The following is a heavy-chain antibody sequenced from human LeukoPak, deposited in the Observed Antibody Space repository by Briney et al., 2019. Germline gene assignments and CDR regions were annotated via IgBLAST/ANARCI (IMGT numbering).Heavy chain of an antibody. J-gene: IGHJ5*02. Sequence: ASVKVSCKASRDTFTSYVINWVRQAPGQGLEWMGWMNPISGNTGYAQKFQGRVTMTRNTSISTAYMELSSLRSEDTAVYYCARVTSGWYNLFDPWGQGSLVTVSS. CDR3: ARVTSGWYNLFDP. D-gene: IGHD6-19*01. CDR2: MNPISGNT. CDR1: RDTFTSYV. V-gene: IGHV1-8*01.